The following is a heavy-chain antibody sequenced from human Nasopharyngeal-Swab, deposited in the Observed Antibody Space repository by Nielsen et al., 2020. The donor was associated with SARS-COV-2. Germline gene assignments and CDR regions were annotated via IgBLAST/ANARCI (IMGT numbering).Heavy chain of an antibody. CDR2: INPNSGGT. V-gene: IGHV1-2*06. CDR1: GYTFTGYY. D-gene: IGHD6-19*01. CDR3: ATTLQWLVTNWFDP. Sequence: ASVKVSCKASGYTFTGYYMHWVRQAPGQGLEWMGRINPNSGGTNYAQKFQGRVTMTRDTSISTAYMELSRLRSDDTAVYHCATTLQWLVTNWFDPWGQGTLVTVSS. J-gene: IGHJ5*02.